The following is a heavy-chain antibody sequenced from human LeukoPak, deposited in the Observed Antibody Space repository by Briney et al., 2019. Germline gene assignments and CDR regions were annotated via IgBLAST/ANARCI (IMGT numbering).Heavy chain of an antibody. D-gene: IGHD1-26*01. V-gene: IGHV4-34*01. CDR3: ARLRRLYSGSYYFDY. CDR1: GGSFSGYY. CDR2: INHSGST. Sequence: SETLSLTCAVYGGSFSGYYWSWLRQPPGKGLEWIGEINHSGSTNYNPSLKSRVTISVDTSKNQFSLKLSSVTAADTAVYYCARLRRLYSGSYYFDYWGQGTLVTVSS. J-gene: IGHJ4*02.